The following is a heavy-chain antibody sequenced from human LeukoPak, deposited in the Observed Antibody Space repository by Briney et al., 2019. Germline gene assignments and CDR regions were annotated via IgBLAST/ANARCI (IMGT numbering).Heavy chain of an antibody. D-gene: IGHD3-10*01. CDR3: ARSMIRGVTGSPDYYFYYMDV. J-gene: IGHJ6*03. V-gene: IGHV3-30*02. CDR1: GFTFSSYA. Sequence: PGGSLRLSCAASGFTFSSYAMSWVRQAPGKGLEWVAFIRYDGSNKYYADSVKGRFTISRDNSKNTLYLQMKSLRSEDTAVYHCARSMIRGVTGSPDYYFYYMDVWGNGTPVTISS. CDR2: IRYDGSNK.